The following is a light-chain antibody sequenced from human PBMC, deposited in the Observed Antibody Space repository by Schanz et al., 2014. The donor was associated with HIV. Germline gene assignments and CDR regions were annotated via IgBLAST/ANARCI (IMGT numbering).Light chain of an antibody. CDR3: SSYTSSNTWV. J-gene: IGLJ3*02. CDR1: SSNIGANY. V-gene: IGLV1-47*01. CDR2: RNN. Sequence: QSVLTQPPSASGTPGQRVSISCSGSSSNIGANYVYWYHQLPGTAPKLLIYRNNQRPSGVPDRFSGSKSGTSASLAISGLRSEDEADYYCSSYTSSNTWVFGGGTKLTVL.